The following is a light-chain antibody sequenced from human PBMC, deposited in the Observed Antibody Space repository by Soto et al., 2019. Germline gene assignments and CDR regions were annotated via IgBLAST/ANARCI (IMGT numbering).Light chain of an antibody. CDR1: SSNIGTNT. V-gene: IGLV1-44*01. J-gene: IGLJ2*01. CDR3: AAWDVSLVV. CDR2: SDN. Sequence: QSVLTQPPSASGTPGQRVTISCSGSSSNIGTNTVIWDQQLPGAAPKLLIYSDNQRTSGVPDRFSGSKSGTSASLAISGLQSEDEADYYCAAWDVSLVVFGGGTELTVL.